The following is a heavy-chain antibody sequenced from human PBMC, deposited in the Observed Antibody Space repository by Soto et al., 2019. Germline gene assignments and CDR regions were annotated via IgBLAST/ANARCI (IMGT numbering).Heavy chain of an antibody. Sequence: PGGSLRLSCAASGFTFSSYAMSWVCQAPGKGLEWVSAISGSGGSTYYADSVKGRFTISRDNSKNTLYLQMNSLRAEDTAVYYCAKVIVVVITTGAYIDYWGQGTLVTVSS. CDR1: GFTFSSYA. V-gene: IGHV3-23*01. CDR3: AKVIVVVITTGAYIDY. J-gene: IGHJ4*02. D-gene: IGHD3-22*01. CDR2: ISGSGGST.